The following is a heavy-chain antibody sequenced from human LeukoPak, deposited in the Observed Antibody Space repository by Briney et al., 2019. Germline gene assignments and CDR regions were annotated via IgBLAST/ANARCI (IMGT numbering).Heavy chain of an antibody. CDR3: ARERAVAGTNPYYYMDV. D-gene: IGHD6-19*01. Sequence: SETLSLTCIVSGGSISSYYWSWIRQPPGKGLEWIGYIYNRGSTNYNPSLKSRLTMSVDTSKNQFSLKLSSVTAADTAVYYCARERAVAGTNPYYYMDVWGKGTTVTVSS. V-gene: IGHV4-59*01. J-gene: IGHJ6*03. CDR1: GGSISSYY. CDR2: IYNRGST.